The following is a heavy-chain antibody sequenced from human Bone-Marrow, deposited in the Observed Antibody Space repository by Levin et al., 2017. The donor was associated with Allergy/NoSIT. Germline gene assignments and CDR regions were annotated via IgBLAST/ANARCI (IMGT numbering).Heavy chain of an antibody. J-gene: IGHJ1*01. V-gene: IGHV3-30*18. CDR1: GFPFDSFG. CDR3: AKMEQQLVQGTFQE. D-gene: IGHD6-13*01. Sequence: HPGGSLRLSCVASGFPFDSFGMHWVRQAPGKGLQWLAFISNDGTKKYYADSVRGRFTISRDESKNTVYLQMNNLSADDTALYYCAKMEQQLVQGTFQEWGQGTLVTVSS. CDR2: ISNDGTKK.